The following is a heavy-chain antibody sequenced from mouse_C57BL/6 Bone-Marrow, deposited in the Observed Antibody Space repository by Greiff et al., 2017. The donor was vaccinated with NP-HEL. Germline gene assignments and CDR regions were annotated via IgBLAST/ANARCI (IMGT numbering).Heavy chain of an antibody. J-gene: IGHJ4*01. D-gene: IGHD2-5*01. CDR3: ARDYSNGNYAMDY. CDR1: GFTFSSYA. V-gene: IGHV5-4*01. Sequence: EVQLVESGGGLVKPGGSLKLSCAASGFTFSSYAMSWVRQTPEKRLEWVATISDGGSYTYYPDNVKGRFTISRDNAKNNLYLQMSHLKSEDTAMYYCARDYSNGNYAMDYWGQGTSVTVSS. CDR2: ISDGGSYT.